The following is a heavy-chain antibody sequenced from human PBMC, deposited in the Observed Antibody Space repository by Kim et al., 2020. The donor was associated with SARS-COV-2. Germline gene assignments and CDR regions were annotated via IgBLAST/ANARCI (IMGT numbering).Heavy chain of an antibody. CDR1: GFTFSSYS. CDR3: ASVPYDSSGPQPP. V-gene: IGHV3-21*01. D-gene: IGHD3-22*01. J-gene: IGHJ4*02. Sequence: GGSLRLSCAASGFTFSSYSMNWVRQAPGKGLEWVSSISSSSSYIYYADSVKGRFTISRDNAKNSLYLQMNSLRAEDTAVYYCASVPYDSSGPQPPWGQGTLVTVSS. CDR2: ISSSSSYI.